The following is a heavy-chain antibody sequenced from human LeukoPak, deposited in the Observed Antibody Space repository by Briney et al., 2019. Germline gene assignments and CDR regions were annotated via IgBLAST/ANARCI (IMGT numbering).Heavy chain of an antibody. V-gene: IGHV1-18*01. CDR3: ARVGRSSEPAWFWSGYSIIGNWFDP. CDR1: GYTFTSYG. Sequence: ASVKVSCKASGYTFTSYGISWVRQAPGQGLEWMGWISAYNGNTNYAQKLQGRVTMTTDTSTSTAYMELRSLRSDDTAVYYCARVGRSSEPAWFWSGYSIIGNWFDPWGQGTLVTVSS. D-gene: IGHD3-3*01. CDR2: ISAYNGNT. J-gene: IGHJ5*02.